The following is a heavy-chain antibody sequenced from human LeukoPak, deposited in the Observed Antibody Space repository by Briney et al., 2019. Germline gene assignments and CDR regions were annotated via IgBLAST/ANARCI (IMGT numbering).Heavy chain of an antibody. CDR1: GGTFSSYA. V-gene: IGHV1-69*13. CDR3: ARDQGGMAVAVVWFDP. Sequence: SVKVSCKASGGTFSSYAISWVRQAPGQGLERMGGIIPIFGTANYAQKFQGRVTITADESTSTAYMELSSLRSEDTAVYYCARDQGGMAVAVVWFDPWGQGTLVTVSS. J-gene: IGHJ5*02. CDR2: IIPIFGTA. D-gene: IGHD6-19*01.